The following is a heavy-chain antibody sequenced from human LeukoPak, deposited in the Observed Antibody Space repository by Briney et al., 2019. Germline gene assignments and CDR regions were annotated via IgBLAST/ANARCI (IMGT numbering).Heavy chain of an antibody. D-gene: IGHD6-19*01. Sequence: PSETLSLTCAVYGGSLSGYYWSWIRQPPGKGLEWIGEINHSVSTDYNPSSKSRVTISVTTSKNQFSLKLSSVPAADSAVYYCARVYSSGWPNYYYYGMDVWGQGTTVTVSS. CDR2: INHSVST. CDR1: GGSLSGYY. J-gene: IGHJ6*02. V-gene: IGHV4-34*01. CDR3: ARVYSSGWPNYYYYGMDV.